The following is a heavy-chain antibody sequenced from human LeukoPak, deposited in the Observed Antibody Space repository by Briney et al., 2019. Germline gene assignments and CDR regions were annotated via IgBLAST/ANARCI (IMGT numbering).Heavy chain of an antibody. Sequence: GGSLRLSCVVSGFTISSHGMHWVRQAPGKGLEWVAMISYHGSAKYYGDSVQGRFTISRDISKNTLYLQMDSLRPEDTAVYYCAKDWGSSGWYNYFDPWGRGTLVTVSS. CDR3: AKDWGSSGWYNYFDP. D-gene: IGHD6-19*01. CDR2: ISYHGSAK. CDR1: GFTISSHG. V-gene: IGHV3-30*18. J-gene: IGHJ5*02.